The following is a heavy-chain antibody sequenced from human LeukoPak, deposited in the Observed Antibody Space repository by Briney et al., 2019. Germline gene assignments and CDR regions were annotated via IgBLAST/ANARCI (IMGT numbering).Heavy chain of an antibody. D-gene: IGHD1-26*01. V-gene: IGHV3-11*06. CDR2: ISYSSSYT. CDR1: GFTFSDYY. J-gene: IGHJ4*02. CDR3: GREVPGGATILDY. Sequence: GGSLRLSCAASGFTFSDYYMSWIRQAPGKGLEWVSYISYSSSYTNYADSVKGRFTISRDNAKNTLYLQMNSLRADDTAVYYCGREVPGGATILDYWGQGTLVTVSS.